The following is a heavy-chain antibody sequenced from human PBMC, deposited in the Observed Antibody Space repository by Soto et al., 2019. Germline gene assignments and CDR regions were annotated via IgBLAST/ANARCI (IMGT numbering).Heavy chain of an antibody. J-gene: IGHJ4*02. D-gene: IGHD6-19*01. Sequence: QVQLQESGPGLVKPSETLSLTCTVSGGSISSYYWSWIRQPPGKGLEWIGYIYYSGSTNYNPSLKSRVTISVDPSKNQFSLKLSSVTAADTAVYYCAGSIAVAGLDYWGQGTLVTVSS. CDR3: AGSIAVAGLDY. V-gene: IGHV4-59*01. CDR1: GGSISSYY. CDR2: IYYSGST.